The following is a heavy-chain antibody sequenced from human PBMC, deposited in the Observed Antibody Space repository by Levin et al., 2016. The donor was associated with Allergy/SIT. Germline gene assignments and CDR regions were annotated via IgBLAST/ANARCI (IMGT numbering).Heavy chain of an antibody. D-gene: IGHD2-21*02. V-gene: IGHV3-23*01. CDR2: ISGSGGST. Sequence: GESLKISCAASGFTFSSYAMSWVRQAPGKGLEWVSAISGSGGSTYYADSVKGRFTISRDNSKNTLYLQMNSLRAEDTAVYYCAKGEGGDCYLCTLSFEDYWGQGTLVTVSS. CDR1: GFTFSSYA. J-gene: IGHJ4*02. CDR3: AKGEGGDCYLCTLSFEDY.